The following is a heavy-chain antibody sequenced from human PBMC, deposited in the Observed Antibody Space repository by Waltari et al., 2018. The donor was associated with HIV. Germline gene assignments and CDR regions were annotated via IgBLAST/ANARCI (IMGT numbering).Heavy chain of an antibody. J-gene: IGHJ6*02. CDR2: IWYDGSNK. CDR3: ARDPQQLVYYYYGMDV. Sequence: QVQLVESGGGVVQPGRSLRLSCAASGFPFSRYGMHWVRQAPGKGLEWVAAIWYDGSNKYYADSVKGRFTISRDNSKNTLYLQMNSLRAEDTALYYCARDPQQLVYYYYGMDVWGQGTTVTVSS. D-gene: IGHD6-6*01. CDR1: GFPFSRYG. V-gene: IGHV3-33*01.